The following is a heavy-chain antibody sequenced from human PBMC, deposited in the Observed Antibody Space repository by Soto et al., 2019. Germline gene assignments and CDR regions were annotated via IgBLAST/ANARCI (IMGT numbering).Heavy chain of an antibody. Sequence: QVQLVESGGGVVQPGRSLRLSCAASGFTFSSYGMHWVRQAPGKGLEWVAVISYDGSNKYYADSVKGRFTISRDNSKNTLYLQMNSLIAEDTAVYYCAKGWHGDYDPFFFGYWGQGTLVTVSS. V-gene: IGHV3-30*18. D-gene: IGHD4-17*01. CDR3: AKGWHGDYDPFFFGY. CDR1: GFTFSSYG. CDR2: ISYDGSNK. J-gene: IGHJ4*02.